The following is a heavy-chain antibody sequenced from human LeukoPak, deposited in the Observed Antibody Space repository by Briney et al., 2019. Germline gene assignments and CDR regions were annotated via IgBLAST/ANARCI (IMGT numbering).Heavy chain of an antibody. CDR1: GFTVSTNY. D-gene: IGHD3-22*01. V-gene: IGHV3-53*01. CDR3: ARDIAYDSSGYYSPLFDY. CDR2: IYSGGST. J-gene: IGHJ4*02. Sequence: PGGSLRLSCAASGFTVSTNYMSWVRQAPGKGLEWFSVIYSGGSTYYADSVKGRFTISRDNSKNTLYLQMNSLRAEDTAVYYCARDIAYDSSGYYSPLFDYWGQGTLVTVSS.